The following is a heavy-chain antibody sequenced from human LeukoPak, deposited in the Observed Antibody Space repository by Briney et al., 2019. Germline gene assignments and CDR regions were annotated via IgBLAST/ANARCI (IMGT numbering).Heavy chain of an antibody. D-gene: IGHD3-10*01. V-gene: IGHV4-59*08. CDR3: ASFSSGSYFGY. Sequence: PGGSLRLSCAASGFTFSSYAMSWVRQPPGKGLEWIGYIYYSGSTNYNPSLKSRVTISVDTSKNQFSLKLSSVTAADTAVYYCASFSSGSYFGYWGQGTLVTVSS. CDR2: IYYSGST. J-gene: IGHJ4*02. CDR1: GFTFSSYA.